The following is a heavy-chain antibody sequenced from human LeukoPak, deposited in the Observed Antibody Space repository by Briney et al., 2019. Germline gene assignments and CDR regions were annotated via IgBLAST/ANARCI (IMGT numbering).Heavy chain of an antibody. V-gene: IGHV4-39*01. CDR3: TRRSNSQPPNY. D-gene: IGHD4-23*01. CDR2: IYYSGST. CDR1: GGSISSSPYY. Sequence: SETLSLTCTVSGGSISSSPYYWGWIRQPPGKDLEWIGSIYYSGSTYYNPSLKSRVTISVDASKNQFSLKLSSVTAADTAVYYCTRRSNSQPPNYWGQGTLVTVSS. J-gene: IGHJ4*02.